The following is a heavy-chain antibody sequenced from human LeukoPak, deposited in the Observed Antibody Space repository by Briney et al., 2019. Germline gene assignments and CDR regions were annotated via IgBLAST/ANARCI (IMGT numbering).Heavy chain of an antibody. D-gene: IGHD1-26*01. CDR1: GYSFTSNW. V-gene: IGHV5-51*01. J-gene: IGHJ4*02. CDR3: ARQSVGAPTGHYFDS. Sequence: GESLKISCKCSGYSFTSNWIGWVRQMPGKDLEWMGINYPSDSDTRYSPSFEGQVTISADKSISTAYLQWSSLKASDTAMYYCARQSVGAPTGHYFDSWGQGTLVTVSS. CDR2: NYPSDSDT.